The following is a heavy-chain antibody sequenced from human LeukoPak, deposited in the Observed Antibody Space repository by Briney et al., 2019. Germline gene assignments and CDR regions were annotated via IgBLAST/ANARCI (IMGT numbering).Heavy chain of an antibody. V-gene: IGHV4-4*07. Sequence: SETLSLXCTVSGGSSSSYYWSWIRQPAGKGLEWIGRIYTSGSTNYNPSLKSRVTMSLDTSKNQFSLKLSSVTAADTAVYYCAASGSFNFDYWGQGTLVTVSS. CDR1: GGSSSSYY. D-gene: IGHD1-26*01. J-gene: IGHJ4*02. CDR3: AASGSFNFDY. CDR2: IYTSGST.